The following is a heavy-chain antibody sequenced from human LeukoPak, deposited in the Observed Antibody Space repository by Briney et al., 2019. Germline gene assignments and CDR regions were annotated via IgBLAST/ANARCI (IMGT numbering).Heavy chain of an antibody. D-gene: IGHD2-8*01. CDR3: ARVNYPRYYTNGVCYFFGYMDG. CDR1: GCTISSYY. CDR2: ICYSGST. J-gene: IGHJ6*02. V-gene: IGHV4-59*01. Sequence: SETLSLTCTVSGCTISSYYWSWIRQPPGKGLEWIGYICYSGSTNYNPSLKSRVTISVDTSKNQFFLKLSSVTAADTAVYYCARVNYPRYYTNGVCYFFGYMDGWGQGTTVTVSS.